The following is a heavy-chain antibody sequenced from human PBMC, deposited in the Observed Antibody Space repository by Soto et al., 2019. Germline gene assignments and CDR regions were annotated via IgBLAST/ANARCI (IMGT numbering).Heavy chain of an antibody. Sequence: QMQLVESGGGVVQPGRSLRLSCAASVFTFSNYGMHWVRQAPGKGLEWVAIIWYDGSNKYYADSVKGRFTISRDNSKNTVYLQMNSLRAEDTAMYYCAAGEPLDYRGQGTLVTVSS. CDR3: AAGEPLDY. CDR1: VFTFSNYG. J-gene: IGHJ4*02. D-gene: IGHD3-10*01. CDR2: IWYDGSNK. V-gene: IGHV3-33*01.